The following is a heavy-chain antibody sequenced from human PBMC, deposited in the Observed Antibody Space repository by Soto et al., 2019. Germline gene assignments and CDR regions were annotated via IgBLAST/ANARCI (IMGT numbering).Heavy chain of an antibody. Sequence: ASVKVSCKASGYTFTSYAMHWVRQAPGQRLEWMGWINAGNGNTKYSQKFQGRVTITRETSASTAYMGLGSLRSEDTAVYYCARLWFGDRLSGRWFDPWGQGTLVTVSS. CDR2: INAGNGNT. V-gene: IGHV1-3*01. CDR3: ARLWFGDRLSGRWFDP. D-gene: IGHD3-10*01. J-gene: IGHJ5*02. CDR1: GYTFTSYA.